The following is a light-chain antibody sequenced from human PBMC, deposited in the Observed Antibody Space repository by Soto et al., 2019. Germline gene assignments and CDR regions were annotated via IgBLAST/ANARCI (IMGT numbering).Light chain of an antibody. CDR3: QQYGSSRTWT. CDR1: QSVSSR. Sequence: EIMLTQSPATLSVSPGERAPLSCRASQSVSSRLAWYQRKPGQGPRLLIYDASTRATGIAARISGSGSGTEFTLTISSLQSEDFAVYYCQQYGSSRTWTFGQGTKVDI. J-gene: IGKJ1*01. V-gene: IGKV3-15*01. CDR2: DAS.